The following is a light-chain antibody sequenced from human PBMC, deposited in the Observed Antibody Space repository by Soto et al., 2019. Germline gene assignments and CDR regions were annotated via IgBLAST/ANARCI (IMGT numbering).Light chain of an antibody. Sequence: EIVLTQSPATLSLSPGERATLSCRASQSVSSQLAWYQHKPGQAPRLLIYDASNRATGIPDRFSGSGSGTDITLTISRLEPENFAVYYCSQRVCPWTVGQGPKVDTK. CDR2: DAS. V-gene: IGKV3-11*01. CDR3: SQRVCPWT. J-gene: IGKJ1*01. CDR1: QSVSSQ.